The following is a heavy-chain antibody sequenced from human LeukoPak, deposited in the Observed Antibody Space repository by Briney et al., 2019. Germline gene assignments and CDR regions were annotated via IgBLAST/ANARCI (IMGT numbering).Heavy chain of an antibody. CDR1: GGSFSGYY. CDR3: ARGYSSSWYGPVKGWFDP. J-gene: IGHJ5*02. D-gene: IGHD6-13*01. V-gene: IGHV4-34*01. CDR2: INHSGST. Sequence: SETLSLTCAVYGGSFSGYYWSWIRQPPGKGLEWIGEINHSGSTNYNPSLKSRVTISVDTSKNQSSLKLSSVTAADTAVYYCARGYSSSWYGPVKGWFDPWGQGTLVTVSS.